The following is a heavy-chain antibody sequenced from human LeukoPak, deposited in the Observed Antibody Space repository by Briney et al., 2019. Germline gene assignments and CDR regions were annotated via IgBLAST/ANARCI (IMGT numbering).Heavy chain of an antibody. V-gene: IGHV4-34*01. CDR1: GGSFSGYY. CDR2: INHSGST. CDR3: ARDYYDSSDRPTHFDY. Sequence: PSETLSLTCAVYGGSFSGYYWSWIRQPPGKGLEWIGEINHSGSTNYNPSLKSRVTISVDTSKNQFSLKLSSVTAADTAVYYCARDYYDSSDRPTHFDYWGQGTLVTVSS. J-gene: IGHJ4*02. D-gene: IGHD3-22*01.